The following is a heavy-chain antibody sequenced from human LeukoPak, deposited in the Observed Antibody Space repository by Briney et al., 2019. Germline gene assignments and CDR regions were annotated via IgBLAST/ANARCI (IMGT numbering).Heavy chain of an antibody. Sequence: GSLRLFCAASGFTFSSYWMHWVRQAPGKGLVWVARINTNGSPTQYADSVKGRFTISRDNAKTTLYLQMNSLRDEDTAVYYCAGDLISGSGSLGYWGQGTLVTVSS. V-gene: IGHV3-74*01. D-gene: IGHD3-10*01. J-gene: IGHJ4*02. CDR1: GFTFSSYW. CDR3: AGDLISGSGSLGY. CDR2: INTNGSPT.